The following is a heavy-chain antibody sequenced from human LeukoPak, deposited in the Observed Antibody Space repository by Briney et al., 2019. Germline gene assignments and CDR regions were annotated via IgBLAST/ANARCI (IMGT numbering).Heavy chain of an antibody. J-gene: IGHJ5*02. V-gene: IGHV1-2*02. CDR1: GYTFTGYY. Sequence: ASVKVSCKASGYTFTGYYMHWVRQAPGQGLEWMGGSNLNSGGTNYAQKFQGRVTMTRDTSISTAYMELSRLRSDDTAVYYCASGPDYYDSSGYWAWFDPWGQGTLVTVSS. CDR3: ASGPDYYDSSGYWAWFDP. CDR2: SNLNSGGT. D-gene: IGHD3-22*01.